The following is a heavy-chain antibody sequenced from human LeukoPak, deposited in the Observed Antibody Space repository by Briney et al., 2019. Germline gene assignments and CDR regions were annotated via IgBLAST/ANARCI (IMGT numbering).Heavy chain of an antibody. Sequence: SETLTLIYTVSGHSQCRYDPIGLRQPPGKGLEWIGYIYYSGSTNYNPSLKSRVTISVDIYKNQFTLKLTSVTAADTAGYYCARVSEGPFDNWGQGTLVTVSS. CDR1: GHSQCRYD. J-gene: IGHJ4*02. V-gene: IGHV4-59*01. D-gene: IGHD2-21*01. CDR2: IYYSGST. CDR3: ARVSEGPFDN.